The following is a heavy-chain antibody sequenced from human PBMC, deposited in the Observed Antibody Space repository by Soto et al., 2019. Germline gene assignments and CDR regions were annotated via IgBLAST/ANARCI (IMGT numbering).Heavy chain of an antibody. CDR1: GYTFTYYW. D-gene: IGHD1-26*01. Sequence: GESLKISCEGSGYTFTYYWIGRVRQMPGKGLEWMVVTYPFASDTRYSPSFQGRVTISAFQSTNTAYLELSRLQASDTAIYYGGRHYGGATTGIDYWGQGTLVTVSS. CDR2: TYPFASDT. V-gene: IGHV5-51*01. J-gene: IGHJ4*01. CDR3: GRHYGGATTGIDY.